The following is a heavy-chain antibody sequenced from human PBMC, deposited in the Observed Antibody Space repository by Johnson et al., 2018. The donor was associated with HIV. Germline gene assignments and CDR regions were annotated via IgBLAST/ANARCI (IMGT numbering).Heavy chain of an antibody. Sequence: VQLVESGGGLVQPGRSLRLSCAASGFTFDDYAMHWVRQAPGKGLEWVGHTKRKSEGGTSDYAAPVKARFPISRDDSKNTLYLQMNSLKTEDTAVYYCTTDPIAAAGPDAFDIWGQGTVVTVSS. V-gene: IGHV3-15*01. CDR1: GFTFDDYA. CDR2: TKRKSEGGTS. CDR3: TTDPIAAAGPDAFDI. J-gene: IGHJ3*02. D-gene: IGHD6-13*01.